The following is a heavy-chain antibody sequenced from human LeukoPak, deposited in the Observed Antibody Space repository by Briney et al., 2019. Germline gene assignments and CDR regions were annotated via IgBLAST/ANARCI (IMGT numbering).Heavy chain of an antibody. J-gene: IGHJ6*02. CDR1: GFTVSSNY. V-gene: IGHV3-53*04. D-gene: IGHD3-16*02. CDR3: ARALSSSYYDYVWGSYRSDYGMDV. Sequence: GGSLRLSCAASGFTVSSNYMSWVRQAPGKGLEWVSVIYSGGSTYYADSVKGRFTISRHNSKNTLYLQMNSLRAEDTAVYYCARALSSSYYDYVWGSYRSDYGMDVWGQGTTATVSS. CDR2: IYSGGST.